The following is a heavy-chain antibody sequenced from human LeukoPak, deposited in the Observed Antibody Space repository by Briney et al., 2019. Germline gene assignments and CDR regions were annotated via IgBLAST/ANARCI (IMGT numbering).Heavy chain of an antibody. CDR2: ISSSGSTI. D-gene: IGHD1-26*01. J-gene: IGHJ4*02. V-gene: IGHV3-48*03. CDR3: ARDRRGRSYSDY. CDR1: GFAFSSYE. Sequence: GGSLRLSCAASGFAFSSYEMNWVRQAPGKGLEWVSYISSSGSTIYYADSVKGRFTISRDNAKNSLYLQMNSLRAEDTAVYYCARDRRGRSYSDYWGQGTLVTVSS.